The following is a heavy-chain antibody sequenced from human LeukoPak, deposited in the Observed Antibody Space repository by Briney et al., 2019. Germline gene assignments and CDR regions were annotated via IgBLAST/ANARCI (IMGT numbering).Heavy chain of an antibody. CDR2: IKQDGSKK. J-gene: IGHJ4*02. V-gene: IGHV3-7*01. Sequence: PGGSLRLSCVASGFPFSSYWMTWVRQAPGKGLEWVANIKQDGSKKSYVDSVKGRFTISRDNSKNTLYLQMSSLRAEDTAVYYCAKEFNRGLPDYWGQGTLVTVPS. CDR1: GFPFSSYW. CDR3: AKEFNRGLPDY. D-gene: IGHD2-21*01.